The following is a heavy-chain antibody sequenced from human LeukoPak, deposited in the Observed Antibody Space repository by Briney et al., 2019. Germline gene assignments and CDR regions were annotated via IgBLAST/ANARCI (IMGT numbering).Heavy chain of an antibody. Sequence: PGGSLRLSCAASGFTFSSYEMNWVRQAPGKGLEWVSCISSSGSTIYYADSVKGRFTISRDNAKNSLYLQMNSLRAEDTAVYYCARLMATTDHDAFDIWGQGTMVTVSS. CDR1: GFTFSSYE. D-gene: IGHD5-24*01. CDR2: ISSSGSTI. J-gene: IGHJ3*02. CDR3: ARLMATTDHDAFDI. V-gene: IGHV3-48*03.